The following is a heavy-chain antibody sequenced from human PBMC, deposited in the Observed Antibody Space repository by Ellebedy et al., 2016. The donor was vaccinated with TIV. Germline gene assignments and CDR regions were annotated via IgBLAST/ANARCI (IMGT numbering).Heavy chain of an antibody. CDR1: GCTFTSYG. V-gene: IGHV1-46*01. D-gene: IGHD6-13*01. Sequence: ASVKVSCXASGCTFTSYGISWVRQAPGQGLEWMGIINSSGGSASYAQILQGRVTMTRDTSISTAYMELSRLRSDDTAVYYCAREKRPIAAAGPYDAFDIWGQGTMVTVSS. CDR2: INSSGGSA. J-gene: IGHJ3*02. CDR3: AREKRPIAAAGPYDAFDI.